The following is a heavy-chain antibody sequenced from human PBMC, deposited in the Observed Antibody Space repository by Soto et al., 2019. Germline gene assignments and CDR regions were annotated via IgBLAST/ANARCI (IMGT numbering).Heavy chain of an antibody. V-gene: IGHV1-58*01. CDR2: IVVGSGNT. Sequence: SVKVSCKASGFTFTSSAVQWVRQARGQRLEWIGWIVVGSGNTNYAQKFQERVTITRDMSTSTAYMELSSLRSEDTAVYYCAADPLATEGYFDYWGQGTLVTVSS. CDR1: GFTFTSSA. J-gene: IGHJ4*02. D-gene: IGHD5-12*01. CDR3: AADPLATEGYFDY.